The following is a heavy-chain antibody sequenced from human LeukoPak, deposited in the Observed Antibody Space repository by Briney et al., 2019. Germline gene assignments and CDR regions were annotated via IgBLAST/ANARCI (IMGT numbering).Heavy chain of an antibody. Sequence: ASVKVSCKASGYTFTSYGISWVRQAPGQGLEWMGWISAYNGNTNYAQKLQGRVTMTTDTSTSTAYMELRSLRSDDTAVYYCARDNRGSYEEAPGNWFDPWGQEPWSPSPQ. D-gene: IGHD1-26*01. CDR1: GYTFTSYG. CDR2: ISAYNGNT. J-gene: IGHJ5*02. CDR3: ARDNRGSYEEAPGNWFDP. V-gene: IGHV1-18*01.